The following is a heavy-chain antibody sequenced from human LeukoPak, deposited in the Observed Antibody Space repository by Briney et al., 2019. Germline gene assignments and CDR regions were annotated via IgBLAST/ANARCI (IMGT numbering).Heavy chain of an antibody. CDR2: INPSGGST. CDR1: GYSFTSYY. V-gene: IGHV1-46*01. D-gene: IGHD1-26*01. Sequence: ASVKVSCKASGYSFTSYYIHWVRLAPGQGLEWMGVINPSGGSTRYAQKFQDRVTMTRDMSTSTVYMELSSLRSEDAAVYYCAREGVSGSYLGYWGQGTLVTVSS. CDR3: AREGVSGSYLGY. J-gene: IGHJ4*02.